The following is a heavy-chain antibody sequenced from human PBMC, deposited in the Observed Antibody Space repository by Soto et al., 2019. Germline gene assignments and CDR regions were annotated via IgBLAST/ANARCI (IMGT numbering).Heavy chain of an antibody. V-gene: IGHV4-39*07. CDR1: GGSISNPIYY. CDR2: IFYSGSA. Sequence: SETLSLTCSVSGGSISNPIYYWAWIRQPPGKGLEWIGSIFYSGSANYNPSLKSRVTMSVDTSQNQFSLKLSSVTAADTAVYYCARGGKFARSSRDFDYWGQGTLVTVSS. D-gene: IGHD6-13*01. CDR3: ARGGKFARSSRDFDY. J-gene: IGHJ4*02.